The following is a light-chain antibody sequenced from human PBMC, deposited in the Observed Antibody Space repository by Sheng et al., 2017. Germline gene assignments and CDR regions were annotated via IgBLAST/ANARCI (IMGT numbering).Light chain of an antibody. J-gene: IGKJ2*01. CDR1: QSISSF. CDR3: QPYNSYPYT. Sequence: DIQLTQSPSTLSASIGDRVTITCRTSQSISSFLAWYQQTPGKAPKLLIYKASILEPGVPSRFSGSGYGADFTLTISSLQPDDFATYYCQPYNSYPYTFGQGTKVEIK. CDR2: KAS. V-gene: IGKV1-5*03.